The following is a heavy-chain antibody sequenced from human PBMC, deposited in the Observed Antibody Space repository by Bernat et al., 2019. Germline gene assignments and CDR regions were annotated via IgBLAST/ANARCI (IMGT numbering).Heavy chain of an antibody. V-gene: IGHV1-3*01. J-gene: IGHJ4*02. CDR3: ARGYCSSTSCDPTDY. CDR2: INAGNGNT. D-gene: IGHD2-2*01. Sequence: QVQLVQSGAEVKKPGASVKVSCKASGYTFTSYAMHWVRQAPGQRLEWMGWINAGNGNTKYSQKFQGRVTITRDTSASTAYMELSSLRSEDTAVYYCARGYCSSTSCDPTDYWGQGTLVTVSS. CDR1: GYTFTSYA.